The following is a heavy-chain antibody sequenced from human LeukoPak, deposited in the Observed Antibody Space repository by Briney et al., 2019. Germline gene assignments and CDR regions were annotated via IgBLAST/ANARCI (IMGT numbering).Heavy chain of an antibody. J-gene: IGHJ5*02. V-gene: IGHV4-34*01. D-gene: IGHD3-3*01. CDR1: GGSFNGNY. Sequence: SQTLSLTWAVYGGSFNGNYWSWIRQPPGKGLEWIGEINHSGSTNYNPSLKSRVTISVDTSKNQFSLKLSSVTAADTAVYYCARGGVLRFLEWSNNWFDPWGQGTLVTVSS. CDR2: INHSGST. CDR3: ARGGVLRFLEWSNNWFDP.